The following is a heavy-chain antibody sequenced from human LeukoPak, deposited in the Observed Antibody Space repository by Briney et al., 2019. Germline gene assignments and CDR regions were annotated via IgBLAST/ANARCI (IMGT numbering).Heavy chain of an antibody. J-gene: IGHJ6*02. D-gene: IGHD5-18*01. CDR1: RFSFSTYW. CDR3: ARGFDSYGYRLSADYGMDV. CDR2: IKQDGSEK. Sequence: GGSLRLSCAASRFSFSTYWMSWVRQAPGKGLEWVANIKQDGSEKYYVDSVKGRFTISRDNAKDSLYLEMNSLRAEDTAVYYCARGFDSYGYRLSADYGMDVWGQGTTVTVSS. V-gene: IGHV3-7*02.